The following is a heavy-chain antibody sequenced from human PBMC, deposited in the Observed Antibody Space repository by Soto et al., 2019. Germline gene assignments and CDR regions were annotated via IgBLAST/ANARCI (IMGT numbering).Heavy chain of an antibody. D-gene: IGHD3-3*01. J-gene: IGHJ4*02. V-gene: IGHV3-7*05. CDR1: GFTFSSYW. CDR2: IKQDGSEK. CDR3: ARDPLGQYDFWSGWSSGVEDY. Sequence: EVQLVESGGGLVQPGGSLRLSCAASGFTFSSYWMSWVRQAPGKGLEWVANIKQDGSEKYYVDSVKGRFTISRDNAKNSLYMQMNSLRAEDTAVYYCARDPLGQYDFWSGWSSGVEDYWGQGTLVTVSS.